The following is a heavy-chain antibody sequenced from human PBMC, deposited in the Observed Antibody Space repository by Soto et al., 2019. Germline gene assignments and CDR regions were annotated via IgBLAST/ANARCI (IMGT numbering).Heavy chain of an antibody. CDR1: GGTFSSYA. D-gene: IGHD5-12*01. J-gene: IGHJ4*02. CDR3: ARVDGYKYYFDY. CDR2: IIPIFGTA. V-gene: IGHV1-69*13. Sequence: SVKVSCKASGGTFSSYAISWVRQAPGQGLEWMGGIIPIFGTANYAQKFQGRVTITADESTSTAYMELSSLRSEDTAVYYCARVDGYKYYFDYWGQGTLVTVSS.